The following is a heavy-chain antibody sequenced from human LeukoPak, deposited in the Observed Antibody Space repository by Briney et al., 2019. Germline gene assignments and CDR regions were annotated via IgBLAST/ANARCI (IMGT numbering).Heavy chain of an antibody. CDR3: ARGRSFAP. CDR2: IKEDGSET. CDR1: GFAFSSYW. V-gene: IGHV3-7*01. J-gene: IGHJ2*01. Sequence: HPGGSLRLSCAASGFAFSSYWMSWVRQAPGKGLEWVASIKEDGSETHYVDSVKGRFTISRDNAKNSLYLQMNSLRAEDTAVYYCARGRSFAPWGRGTLVTVSS.